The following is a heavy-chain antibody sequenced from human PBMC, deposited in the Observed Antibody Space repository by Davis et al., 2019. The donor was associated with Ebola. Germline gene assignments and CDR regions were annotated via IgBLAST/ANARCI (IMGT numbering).Heavy chain of an antibody. CDR1: GFTFSSYG. CDR2: IKQDGSEK. D-gene: IGHD2-2*01. CDR3: ATGGSSDY. V-gene: IGHV3-7*01. Sequence: GGSLRLSCAASGFTFSSYGMHWVRQAPGKGLEWVANIKQDGSEKYYVDSVKGRFTISRDNAKNSLYLQMNSLRAEDTAVYYCATGGSSDYWGQGTLVTVSS. J-gene: IGHJ4*02.